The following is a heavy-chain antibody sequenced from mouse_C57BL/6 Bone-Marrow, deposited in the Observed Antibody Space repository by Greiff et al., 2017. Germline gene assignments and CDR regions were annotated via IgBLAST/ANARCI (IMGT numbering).Heavy chain of an antibody. Sequence: QVQLQQPGAELMKPGASVKLSCKATGYTFTGYWIEWVKQRPGHGLEWIGEILPGSGSTHYNEKLKGKATFTADTSSNTAYMQLSSLKTEDSAIYYCSRANYYFDWCQGTTLTVSS. D-gene: IGHD1-1*01. CDR2: ILPGSGST. CDR1: GYTFTGYW. J-gene: IGHJ2*01. CDR3: SRANYYFD. V-gene: IGHV1-9*01.